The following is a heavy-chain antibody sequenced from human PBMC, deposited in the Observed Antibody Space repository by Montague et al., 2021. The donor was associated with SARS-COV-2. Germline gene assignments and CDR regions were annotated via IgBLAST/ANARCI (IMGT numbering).Heavy chain of an antibody. D-gene: IGHD2-15*01. CDR1: GGSISSGGYS. J-gene: IGHJ5*02. Sequence: SETLSLTCAVSGGSISSGGYSWSWIRQPPGKGLEWIGEINHSGTTNYNPSLKSRVTISVDTSKNQFSLKLSSVTAADTAVYYCARGVVVVVHRDYPARRGWFDPWGQGTLVSDSS. V-gene: IGHV4-34*01. CDR3: ARGVVVVVHRDYPARRGWFDP. CDR2: INHSGTT.